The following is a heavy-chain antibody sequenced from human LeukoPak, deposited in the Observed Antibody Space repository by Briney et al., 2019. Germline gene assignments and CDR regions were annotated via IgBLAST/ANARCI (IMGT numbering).Heavy chain of an antibody. V-gene: IGHV4-34*01. J-gene: IGHJ4*02. Sequence: PSETLSLTCAVYGGSFSGYYWSWIRQPPGKGLEWIGEINHSGSTNYNPSLKSRVTISVDTSKNQFSLKLTSVTAADTAVYYCARASRSGDLGYWGQGTLVTVSS. CDR3: ARASRSGDLGY. CDR1: GGSFSGYY. CDR2: INHSGST. D-gene: IGHD4-17*01.